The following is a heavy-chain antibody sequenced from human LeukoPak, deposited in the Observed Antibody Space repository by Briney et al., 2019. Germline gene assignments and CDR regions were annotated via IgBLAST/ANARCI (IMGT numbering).Heavy chain of an antibody. V-gene: IGHV1-69*01. CDR2: IIPIFGTA. Sequence: SVKVSCKASGGTFSSYAISWVRQAPGQGLEWMGGIIPIFGTANYAQKFQGRVTITSDESTSTAYMELSSLRSEDTAVYYCARDRGELTLGYYYYYMDVWGKGTTVTVSS. J-gene: IGHJ6*03. CDR1: GGTFSSYA. D-gene: IGHD1-7*01. CDR3: ARDRGELTLGYYYYYMDV.